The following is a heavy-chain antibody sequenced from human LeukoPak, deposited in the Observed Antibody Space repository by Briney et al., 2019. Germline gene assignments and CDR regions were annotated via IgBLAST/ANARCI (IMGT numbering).Heavy chain of an antibody. D-gene: IGHD2/OR15-2a*01. CDR2: IYHTGTT. CDR3: VRHFYFAFDN. CDR1: NGSLSNSY. J-gene: IGHJ4*02. Sequence: PSETLSLTCTVSNGSLSNSYWSWIRQPPGKGLEWIGYIYHTGTTNYNPSLKSRVTISVDTSKNQFSLNLGSVTAADTAVYYCVRHFYFAFDNWGQGTLVTVSS. V-gene: IGHV4-59*01.